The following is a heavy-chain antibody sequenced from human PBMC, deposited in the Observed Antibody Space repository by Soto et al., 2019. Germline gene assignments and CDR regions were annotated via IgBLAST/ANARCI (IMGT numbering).Heavy chain of an antibody. Sequence: QVQLVQSGAEVKKPGSWVKVSCKTSGGTFSNDIITWVRQAPGQGLERMGRIIALLDTTNYAQKFKGRVTITADKSTGTASMELNSLRSEDTAVYYCVRDSPIASTFSGYHGLDYWGQGTLVTVSS. V-gene: IGHV1-69*08. CDR2: IIALLDTT. CDR3: VRDSPIASTFSGYHGLDY. J-gene: IGHJ4*02. CDR1: GGTFSNDI. D-gene: IGHD5-12*01.